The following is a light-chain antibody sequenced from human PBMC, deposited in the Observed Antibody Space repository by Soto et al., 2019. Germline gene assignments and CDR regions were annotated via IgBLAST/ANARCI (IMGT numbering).Light chain of an antibody. CDR3: QHYNSYSEA. J-gene: IGKJ1*01. Sequence: DIQMTRSPSTLSGSVGDRVTITCRASQTISSWLAWYQQKPGKAPKLLIYKASTLKSGVPSRFSGSGSGTEFTLTISSLQPDDFATYYCQHYNSYSEAFXQGTKVDIK. CDR2: KAS. CDR1: QTISSW. V-gene: IGKV1-5*03.